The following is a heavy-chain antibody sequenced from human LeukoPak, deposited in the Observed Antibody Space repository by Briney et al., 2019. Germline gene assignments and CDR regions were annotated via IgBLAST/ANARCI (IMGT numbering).Heavy chain of an antibody. V-gene: IGHV7-4-1*02. CDR1: GYSFIKYD. D-gene: IGHD3-10*01. Sequence: ASVKVSCKASGYSFIKYDMNWVRQAPGQGPEWMGWINTNTGNPTYAQGFTGRFVFSLDTSVSTAYLQISGLKAEDTAVYYCARNNADGEGRFSYWGQGTLVTVSS. J-gene: IGHJ4*02. CDR3: ARNNADGEGRFSY. CDR2: INTNTGNP.